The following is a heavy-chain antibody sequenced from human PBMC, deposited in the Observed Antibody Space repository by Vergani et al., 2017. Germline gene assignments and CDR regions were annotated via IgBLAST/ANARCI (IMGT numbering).Heavy chain of an antibody. J-gene: IGHJ5*02. CDR2: IYHSGST. Sequence: QVQLQESGPGLVKPSGTLSLTCAVSGGSISSSNWWSWVRQPPGNGLEWIGEIYHSGSTNYNPSLKSRVTISVDKSKNQFSLKLSSVTAADTAVYYCARGGITIFGVVGNWFDPWGQGTLVTVSS. D-gene: IGHD3-3*01. CDR3: ARGGITIFGVVGNWFDP. V-gene: IGHV4-4*02. CDR1: GGSISSSNW.